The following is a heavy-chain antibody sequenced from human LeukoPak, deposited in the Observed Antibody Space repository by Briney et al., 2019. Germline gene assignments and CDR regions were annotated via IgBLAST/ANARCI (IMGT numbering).Heavy chain of an antibody. Sequence: PSETLSLTCTVSGGSISSGSYYWSWIRQPAGKGLEWIGRIYTSGSTNYNPSLKSRVTISVDTSKNQFSLKLSSVTAADTAVYYCARDRLSEWGDAFDIWGQGTMVTVSS. D-gene: IGHD3-3*01. CDR3: ARDRLSEWGDAFDI. CDR1: GGSISSGSYY. CDR2: IYTSGST. V-gene: IGHV4-61*02. J-gene: IGHJ3*02.